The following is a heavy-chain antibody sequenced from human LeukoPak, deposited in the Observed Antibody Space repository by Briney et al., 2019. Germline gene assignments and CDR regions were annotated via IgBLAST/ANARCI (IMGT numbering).Heavy chain of an antibody. CDR1: GFTFSDYY. V-gene: IGHV3-11*04. J-gene: IGHJ4*02. Sequence: KPGGSLRLSCAGSGFTFSDYYMSWIRQDPGKGLEWVSYISSSDTTIYYADSVKGRFTISRDNAQNSLYLQMNTLRADDTAVYYCARADCSSTSCYELDYWGQGTLVTVSS. CDR2: ISSSDTTI. D-gene: IGHD2-2*01. CDR3: ARADCSSTSCYELDY.